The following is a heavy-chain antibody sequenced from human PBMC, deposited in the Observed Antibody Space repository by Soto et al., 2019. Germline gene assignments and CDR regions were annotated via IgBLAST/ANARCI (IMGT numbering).Heavy chain of an antibody. D-gene: IGHD2-8*01. V-gene: IGHV4-39*01. J-gene: IGHJ5*01. CDR3: VRQDGDNWFDS. CDR1: GFSLNSNNYY. CDR2: VSYIGTT. Sequence: QLQLQESGPGLLKPSENLFLICTVSGFSLNSNNYYWAWIRQSPGEGLEWIGSVSYIGTTFYNPSLRSRVTISIATSKNNFSLHLMPVTAADTAVFYCVRQDGDNWFDSWGQGVPVSLSS.